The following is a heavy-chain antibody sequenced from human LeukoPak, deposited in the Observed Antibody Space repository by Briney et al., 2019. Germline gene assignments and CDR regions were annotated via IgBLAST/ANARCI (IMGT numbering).Heavy chain of an antibody. D-gene: IGHD3-10*01. CDR2: IWYEGSNK. CDR3: ARAYYYGSGSPDHAFDI. V-gene: IGHV3-33*01. Sequence: GGSLRLSCAASGFTFSSYGMHWVRQAPGKGLEWVAVIWYEGSNKYYADSVKGRFTISRDNSKNTLYLQMNSLRAEDTAVYYCARAYYYGSGSPDHAFDIWGQGTMVTVSS. J-gene: IGHJ3*02. CDR1: GFTFSSYG.